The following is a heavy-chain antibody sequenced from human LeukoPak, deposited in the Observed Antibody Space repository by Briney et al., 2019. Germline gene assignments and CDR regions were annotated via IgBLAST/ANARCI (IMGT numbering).Heavy chain of an antibody. CDR3: PTKIRSGAPDYYYYYGMDV. J-gene: IGHJ6*02. Sequence: ASVKVSCKVSGYTLTQLSMHWVRQAPGKGREGRGGFEPEDGETIYAQKFQGRVTMTDDTSTDTAYMELSSLRSEDTAVYYCPTKIRSGAPDYYYYYGMDVWGQGTTVTVSS. CDR1: GYTLTQLS. D-gene: IGHD2-15*01. CDR2: FEPEDGET. V-gene: IGHV1-24*01.